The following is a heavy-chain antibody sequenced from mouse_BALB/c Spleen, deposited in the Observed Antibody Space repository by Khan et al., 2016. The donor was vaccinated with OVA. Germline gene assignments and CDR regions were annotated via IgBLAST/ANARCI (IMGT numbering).Heavy chain of an antibody. CDR3: TRAYDPYYFDD. CDR1: GYNFTSYW. V-gene: IGHV1-5*01. D-gene: IGHD2-3*01. Sequence: EVQLQQSGTVLARPGASVKMSCKASGYNFTSYWMHWVKQRPGQGLEWIGAIYPGNSATRYNQKFKGKAKLTAVTSASTAYMEISNLTNEDSAVYYFTRAYDPYYFDDWGQGTTLTVSS. CDR2: IYPGNSAT. J-gene: IGHJ2*01.